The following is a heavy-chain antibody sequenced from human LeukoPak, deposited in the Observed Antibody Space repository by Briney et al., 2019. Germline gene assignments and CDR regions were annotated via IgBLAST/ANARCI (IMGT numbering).Heavy chain of an antibody. D-gene: IGHD4-17*01. CDR2: THHAGTT. Sequence: SETLSLTCAVSGGSISSINWWNWVRQPPGKGLEWIGETHHAGTTNYNPSLKSRVSISVDKSKNQFSLKLSSVTAADTAVYYCARGPPGYGDYEYFDYWGQGTLVTVSS. CDR1: GGSISSINW. CDR3: ARGPPGYGDYEYFDY. V-gene: IGHV4-4*02. J-gene: IGHJ4*02.